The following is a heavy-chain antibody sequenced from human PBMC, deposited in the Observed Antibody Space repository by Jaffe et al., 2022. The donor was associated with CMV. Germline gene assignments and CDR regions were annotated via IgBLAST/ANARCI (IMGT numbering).Heavy chain of an antibody. D-gene: IGHD1-26*01. J-gene: IGHJ4*02. CDR3: ARVHRDQEDYTGSDRHFDY. CDR2: IKEDGSEK. Sequence: EVHMVESGGTLVHPGGSLRLSCVASGFSFSRFWMSWVRQTPGKGLQWVANIKEDGSEKYFVDSVKGRFTISRDNAKNSLYLQMTSLRAEDTAVYYCARVHRDQEDYTGSDRHFDYWGQGTLVTVS. CDR1: GFSFSRFW. V-gene: IGHV3-7*03.